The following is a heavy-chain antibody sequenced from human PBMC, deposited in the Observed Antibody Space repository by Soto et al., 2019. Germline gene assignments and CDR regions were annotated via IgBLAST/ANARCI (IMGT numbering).Heavy chain of an antibody. D-gene: IGHD3-22*01. CDR1: GYTFTIYG. CDR2: ISGYNGNT. CDR3: ARVDYYDSSGYYGY. J-gene: IGHJ4*02. V-gene: IGHV1-18*04. Sequence: QVQLVQSGAEVKKPGASVKVSCKASGYTFTIYGISWVLQAPGQGLEWMGWISGYNGNTDYAQNLQDRVTLTTDASTSSVYMELRRLRSDATAVYYRARVDYYDSSGYYGYWGQGTLITVSS.